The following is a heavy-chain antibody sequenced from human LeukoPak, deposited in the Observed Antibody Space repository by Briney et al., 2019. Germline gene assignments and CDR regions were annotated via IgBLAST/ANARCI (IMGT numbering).Heavy chain of an antibody. CDR1: GYSFTNNG. CDR3: ARDKDLGAVAGTFDF. CDR2: ISGYNGLT. J-gene: IGHJ4*02. V-gene: IGHV1-18*01. D-gene: IGHD6-19*01. Sequence: ASVKVSCKASGYSFTNNGTSWVRQAPGQGLEWMGWISGYNGLTKYSQKFQGKFTMTTDTSTSTAYMELRSLGSDDTAVYFCARDKDLGAVAGTFDFWGQGTLVTVSS.